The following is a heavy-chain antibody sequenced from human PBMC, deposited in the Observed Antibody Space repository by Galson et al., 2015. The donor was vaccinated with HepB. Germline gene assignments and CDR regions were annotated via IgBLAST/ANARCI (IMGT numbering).Heavy chain of an antibody. CDR2: INHSGST. D-gene: IGHD5-24*01. J-gene: IGHJ4*02. CDR1: GGSVSSGSYY. CDR3: ARGRRMGY. Sequence: ETLSLTCTVSGGSVSSGSYYWSWIRQPPGKGLEWIGEINHSGSTNYNPSLKSRVTISVDTSKNQFSLKLSSVTAADTAVYYCARGRRMGYWGQGTLVTVSS. V-gene: IGHV4-39*07.